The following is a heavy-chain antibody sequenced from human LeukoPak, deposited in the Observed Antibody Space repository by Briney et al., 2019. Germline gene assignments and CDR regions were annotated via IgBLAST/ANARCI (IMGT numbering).Heavy chain of an antibody. CDR3: ATGYYYDSSPIGFDP. V-gene: IGHV1-69*06. J-gene: IGHJ5*02. CDR2: IMPISGTA. D-gene: IGHD3-22*01. CDR1: GGTFSSYD. Sequence: SVKVSCKASGGTFSSYDISWVRQAPGQGLEWMGGIMPISGTANYAQKFQGRVTITADKPTNTAYMELSSLRSEDTAVYYCATGYYYDSSPIGFDPWGQGTLVTVSS.